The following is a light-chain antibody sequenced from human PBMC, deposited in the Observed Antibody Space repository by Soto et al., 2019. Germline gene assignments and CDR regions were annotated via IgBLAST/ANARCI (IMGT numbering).Light chain of an antibody. CDR2: AAS. CDR1: QSINSY. Sequence: DIQMTQSPSSLSASVGDRVTITCRASQSINSYLNWYQQKPGKAPKLLIYAASSLQSGVPSRFSGSGSGPDFTLPISSLQPEDSATYYCQQSYRPFPFGQGTKLEIK. J-gene: IGKJ2*01. CDR3: QQSYRPFP. V-gene: IGKV1-39*01.